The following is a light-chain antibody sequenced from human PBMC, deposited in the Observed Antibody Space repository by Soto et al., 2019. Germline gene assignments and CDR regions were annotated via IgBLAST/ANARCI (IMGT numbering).Light chain of an antibody. J-gene: IGLJ1*01. Sequence: QSVLTQPPSVSAAPGQKVTISCSGSSSNIGNNYVSWYQQLPGTAPKLLIYENNKRPSGIPDRFSGSKSGTSATLGITGLQTGDEADYYCGTWDSSLSGGVFGTGNKLTVL. CDR3: GTWDSSLSGGV. V-gene: IGLV1-51*02. CDR2: ENN. CDR1: SSNIGNNY.